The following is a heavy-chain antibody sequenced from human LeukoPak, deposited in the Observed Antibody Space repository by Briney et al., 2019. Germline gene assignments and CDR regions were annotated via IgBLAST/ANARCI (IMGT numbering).Heavy chain of an antibody. CDR1: GFTFSSYD. CDR2: IGTDGDT. Sequence: GGSLRLSCAASGFTFSSYDMHWVRQATGKGLEWVSAIGTDGDTFYPGSVKGRFTISRDNSKSTLSLQMNSLRAEDTAVYYCAELGITMIGGVWGKGTTVTISS. CDR3: AELGITMIGGV. J-gene: IGHJ6*04. D-gene: IGHD3-10*02. V-gene: IGHV3-13*01.